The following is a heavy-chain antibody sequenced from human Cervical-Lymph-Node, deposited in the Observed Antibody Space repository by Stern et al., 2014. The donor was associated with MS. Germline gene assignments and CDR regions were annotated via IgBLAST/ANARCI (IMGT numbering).Heavy chain of an antibody. D-gene: IGHD2-15*01. Sequence: VQLVQSGAEVKKSGQSLKISCQASGYKFSDHWIGWVRQMPGKGLELMGIIYPYHSDARYGPSLQGHVTISVDKSISTASVQWRSLEASDTAMYYCARRLRYCSGVSCYAIDAYDVWGQGTKVTVSP. CDR2: IYPYHSDA. V-gene: IGHV5-51*01. CDR3: ARRLRYCSGVSCYAIDAYDV. J-gene: IGHJ3*01. CDR1: GYKFSDHW.